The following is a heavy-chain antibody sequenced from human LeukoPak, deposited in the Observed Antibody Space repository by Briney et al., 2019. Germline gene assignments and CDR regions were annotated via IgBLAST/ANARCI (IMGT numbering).Heavy chain of an antibody. CDR1: GYTFTGYY. Sequence: ASVNVSCKASGYTFTGYYMHWVRQAPGQGLEGMGWINPNSGGTNYAQKFHGWVTMTRDTSISTAYMEMSRLRSDDTAVYYCARAWNCSGGSCYSDAFDIWGQGTMVTVSS. D-gene: IGHD2-15*01. J-gene: IGHJ3*02. V-gene: IGHV1-2*04. CDR2: INPNSGGT. CDR3: ARAWNCSGGSCYSDAFDI.